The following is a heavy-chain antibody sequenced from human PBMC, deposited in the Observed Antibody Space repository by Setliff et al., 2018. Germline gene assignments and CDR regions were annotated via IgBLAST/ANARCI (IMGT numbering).Heavy chain of an antibody. D-gene: IGHD3-22*01. CDR2: IRSKADSYAT. CDR1: GFTFSGSA. CDR3: ARGGAGAYYFGSSGYYPGY. Sequence: PGGSLRLSCAASGFTFSGSAVYWVRQASGRGLEWVGRIRSKADSYATAYAASVKARFTISRDDSKNTAYLQVNSLKTEDTAVYYCARGGAGAYYFGSSGYYPGYWGQGTLVTVSS. J-gene: IGHJ1*01. V-gene: IGHV3-73*01.